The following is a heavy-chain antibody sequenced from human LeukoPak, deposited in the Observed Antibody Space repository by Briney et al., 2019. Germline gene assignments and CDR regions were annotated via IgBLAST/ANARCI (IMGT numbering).Heavy chain of an antibody. CDR2: IIPIFGTA. D-gene: IGHD1-26*01. CDR3: AREDSGSYGEAFDI. Sequence: ASVKVSCKASGGTFSSYSISWVRQAPGQGLEWMGGIIPIFGTANYAQKFQGRVTITADKSTSTAYMELSSLRSEDTAVYYCAREDSGSYGEAFDIWGQGTMVTVSS. CDR1: GGTFSSYS. V-gene: IGHV1-69*06. J-gene: IGHJ3*02.